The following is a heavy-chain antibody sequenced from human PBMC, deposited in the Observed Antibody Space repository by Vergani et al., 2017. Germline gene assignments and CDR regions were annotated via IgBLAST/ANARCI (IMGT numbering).Heavy chain of an antibody. CDR1: GFTFSSYA. CDR3: ARAHAKYQLLLGGY. CDR2: ISYDGSNK. Sequence: VQLVESGGGLVQPGRSLRLSCAASGFTFSSYAMHWVRQAPGKGLEWVAVISYDGSNKYYADSVKGRFTISRDNSKNTLYLQMNSLRAEDTAVYYCARAHAKYQLLLGGYWGQGTLVTVSS. V-gene: IGHV3-30-3*01. J-gene: IGHJ4*02. D-gene: IGHD2-2*01.